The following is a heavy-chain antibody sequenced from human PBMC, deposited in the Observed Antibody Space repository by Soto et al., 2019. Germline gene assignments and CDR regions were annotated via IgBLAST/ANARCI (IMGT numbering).Heavy chain of an antibody. CDR1: GGTFSSYA. CDR2: IIPIFGTA. Sequence: QVQLVQSGAEVKKPGSSVKVSCKASGGTFSSYAISWVRQAPGQGLEWMGGIIPIFGTAKYAQKFQGRDTITADESTSTAYMELSSLRSEDTAVYYCASLRDIVVVPAAKRYYYYGMDVWGQGTTVTVSS. D-gene: IGHD2-2*01. J-gene: IGHJ6*02. V-gene: IGHV1-69*01. CDR3: ASLRDIVVVPAAKRYYYYGMDV.